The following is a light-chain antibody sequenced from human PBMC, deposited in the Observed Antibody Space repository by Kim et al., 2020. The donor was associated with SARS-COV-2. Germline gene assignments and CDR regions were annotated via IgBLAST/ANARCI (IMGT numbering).Light chain of an antibody. V-gene: IGLV3-19*01. Sequence: SSELTQDPAVSVALGQTVRITCQGDSLRSYYASWYQQKPGQAPVLVIYGKNNRPSGIPDRFPGSSPGNTASLTITGAQAEDEADYYCNSRDSSGNRVFGGGTQLTVL. J-gene: IGLJ3*02. CDR3: NSRDSSGNRV. CDR1: SLRSYY. CDR2: GKN.